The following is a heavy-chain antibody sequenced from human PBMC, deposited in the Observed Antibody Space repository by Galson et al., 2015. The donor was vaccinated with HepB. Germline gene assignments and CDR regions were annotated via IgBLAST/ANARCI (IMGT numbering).Heavy chain of an antibody. D-gene: IGHD2-8*01. CDR2: ISTYNGYT. J-gene: IGHJ6*02. CDR1: GGTFSNHG. Sequence: SVKVSCKASGGTFSNHGITRVRQAPGQGLEWMGWISTYNGYTHLGQKFQGRVTMTTETSTNTAYMELRSLRSDDTCVYYCVRDPQSSCLYGACYRPNGVYGMDVWGQGTTVTVSS. CDR3: VRDPQSSCLYGACYRPNGVYGMDV. V-gene: IGHV1-18*01.